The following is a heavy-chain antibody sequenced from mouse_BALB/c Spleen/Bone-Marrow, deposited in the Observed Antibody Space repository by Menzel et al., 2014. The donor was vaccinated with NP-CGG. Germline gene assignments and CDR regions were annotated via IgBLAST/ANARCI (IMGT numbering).Heavy chain of an antibody. V-gene: IGHV1-54*01. D-gene: IGHD4-1*01. CDR2: INPGSGGI. CDR3: ARELGRGFAY. J-gene: IGHJ3*01. CDR1: GYAFTNYL. Sequence: QVQLKESGAELVRPGTSVTVSCKASGYAFTNYLIQWVKRRPGQGLEWIGVINPGSGGINYNEKFRVKATLTADKSSSIVYMQLSSLTSDDSAVYFCARELGRGFAYWGQGTLVTVSA.